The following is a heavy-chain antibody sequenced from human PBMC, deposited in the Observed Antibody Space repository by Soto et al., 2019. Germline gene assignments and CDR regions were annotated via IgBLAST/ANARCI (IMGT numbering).Heavy chain of an antibody. V-gene: IGHV1-46*01. J-gene: IGHJ5*02. Sequence: QVQVVQSGAEVKKPGASVKLSCKTSGYTFTNYYMHWVRQAPGQGLEWMGKVNPNGGSTDYAQKFQGRVIMTRYTSTSTVYMELRSLRSEDTAVYYCARGLFDGRPHWLDPWGQGTLVTVSS. CDR2: VNPNGGST. D-gene: IGHD3-3*01. CDR1: GYTFTNYY. CDR3: ARGLFDGRPHWLDP.